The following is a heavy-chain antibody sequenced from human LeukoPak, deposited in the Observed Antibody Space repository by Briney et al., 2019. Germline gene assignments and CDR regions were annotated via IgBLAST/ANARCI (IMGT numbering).Heavy chain of an antibody. V-gene: IGHV3-23*01. J-gene: IGHJ4*02. CDR1: GLTFSSYA. D-gene: IGHD2-21*01. CDR3: AKSYCGGDCNAFDY. Sequence: PGGSLRLSCAASGLTFSSYAMSWVRQAPGKGLEWVSAISGSGGSTYYADSVKGRFTISRDNSKNTLYLQMNSLRAEDTAVYYCAKSYCGGDCNAFDYWGQGTLVTVSS. CDR2: ISGSGGST.